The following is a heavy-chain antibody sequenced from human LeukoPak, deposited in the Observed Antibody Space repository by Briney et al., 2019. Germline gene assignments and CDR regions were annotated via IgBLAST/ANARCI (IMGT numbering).Heavy chain of an antibody. J-gene: IGHJ4*02. CDR3: ARGTAAAGIDY. V-gene: IGHV3-21*01. CDR1: GFTFSSYS. D-gene: IGHD6-13*01. Sequence: PGGSLRLSCAASGFTFSSYSMNWVRQAPGKGLEWVSSISSSSSYIYYADSLKGRFTISRDNAKNSLYLQMNSLRAEDTAVYYCARGTAAAGIDYWGQGTLVTVSS. CDR2: ISSSSSYI.